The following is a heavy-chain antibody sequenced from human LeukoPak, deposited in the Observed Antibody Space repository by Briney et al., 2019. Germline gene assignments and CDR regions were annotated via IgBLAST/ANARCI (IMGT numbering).Heavy chain of an antibody. CDR1: GGSFSGYY. J-gene: IGHJ4*02. CDR3: ARGRDSSHFDY. V-gene: IGHV4-34*01. Sequence: SETLSLTCAVYGGSFSGYYWSWIRQPPGKGLEWIGEINHSGSTNYNPSLKSRVTISVGTSKNQFSLKLSSVTAADTAVYYCARGRDSSHFDYWGQGTLVTVSS. CDR2: INHSGST. D-gene: IGHD6-19*01.